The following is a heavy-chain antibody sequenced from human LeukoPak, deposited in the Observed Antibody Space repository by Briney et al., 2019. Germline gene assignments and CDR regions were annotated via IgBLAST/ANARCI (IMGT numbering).Heavy chain of an antibody. D-gene: IGHD5-12*01. Sequence: GLEWVSVIYSGGSTYYADSVKGRFTISRDNSKNTLYLQMNSLRAEDTTVYYCARSIVATINAWGQGTLVTVSS. V-gene: IGHV3-66*02. CDR3: ARSIVATINA. J-gene: IGHJ5*02. CDR2: IYSGGST.